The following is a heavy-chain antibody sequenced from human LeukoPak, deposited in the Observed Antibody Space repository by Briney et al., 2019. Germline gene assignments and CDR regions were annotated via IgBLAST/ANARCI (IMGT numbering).Heavy chain of an antibody. Sequence: ASVKVSCKASGYTYTSYYMHWVRQAPGQGLEWMGIINPSGGSTNYAQKFQGRVTMTRDTSTSTVYMELSSLRSEDTAVYYCARASCSGGSCYVDYWGQGTLVTVSA. CDR2: INPSGGST. CDR3: ARASCSGGSCYVDY. V-gene: IGHV1-46*01. D-gene: IGHD2-15*01. J-gene: IGHJ4*02. CDR1: GYTYTSYY.